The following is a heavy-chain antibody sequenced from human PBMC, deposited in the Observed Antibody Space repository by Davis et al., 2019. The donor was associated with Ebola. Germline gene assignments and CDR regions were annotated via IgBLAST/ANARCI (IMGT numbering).Heavy chain of an antibody. CDR1: GYTFTSYG. D-gene: IGHD3-3*01. J-gene: IGHJ4*02. CDR3: ARHLTIFGVVIISGYFDY. V-gene: IGHV1-18*01. Sequence: ASVKVSCKASGYTFTSYGISWVRQAPGQGLEWMGWISAYNGNTNYAQKLQGRVTMTTDTSTSTAYMELRSLRSDDTAVYYCARHLTIFGVVIISGYFDYWGQGTLVTVSS. CDR2: ISAYNGNT.